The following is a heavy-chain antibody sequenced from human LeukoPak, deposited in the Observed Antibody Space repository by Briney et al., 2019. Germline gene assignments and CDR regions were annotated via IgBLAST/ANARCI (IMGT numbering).Heavy chain of an antibody. CDR2: ISSSGSTI. Sequence: VGPLRLSCAASVVTFSRYEMNWVRQAPGKGLEWVSYISSSGSTIYYADTVKGRFTISRDNAKNSLYLQMNSLRAEDTAVYYCARDRDCGGDCYPFDYWGEGTLVTVSS. J-gene: IGHJ4*02. CDR1: VVTFSRYE. D-gene: IGHD2-21*02. V-gene: IGHV3-48*03. CDR3: ARDRDCGGDCYPFDY.